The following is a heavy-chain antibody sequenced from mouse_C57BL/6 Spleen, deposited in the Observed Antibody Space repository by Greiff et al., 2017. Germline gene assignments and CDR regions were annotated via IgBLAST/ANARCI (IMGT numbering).Heavy chain of an antibody. CDR1: GYTFTDYE. D-gene: IGHD4-1*01. J-gene: IGHJ2*01. CDR3: TSSPTENWDY. V-gene: IGHV1-15*01. Sequence: QVQLQQSGAELVRPGASVTLSCKASGYTFTDYEMHWVKQTPVHGLEWIGAIDPETGGTAYNQKFKGKATLTVDKSSSPASMALSSLTSEYCAVYYCTSSPTENWDYWGQGTTVTVSS. CDR2: IDPETGGT.